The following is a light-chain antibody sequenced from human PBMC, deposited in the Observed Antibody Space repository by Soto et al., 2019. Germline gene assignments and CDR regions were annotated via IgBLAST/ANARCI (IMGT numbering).Light chain of an antibody. CDR2: AAS. J-gene: IGKJ4*01. CDR3: QTYTSALP. Sequence: DIQMTQSPSSLSASVGDRVTITCRASQGISNYLAWYQQKPGKVPKLLIYAASTLQSGVPSRFSGSGSGTDFTLTISSLQPEDVATYYCQTYTSALPFGGGTKVEIK. CDR1: QGISNY. V-gene: IGKV1-27*01.